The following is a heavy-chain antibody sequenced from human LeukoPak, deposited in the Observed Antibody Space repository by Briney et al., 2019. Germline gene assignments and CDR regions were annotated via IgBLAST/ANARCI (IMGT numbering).Heavy chain of an antibody. D-gene: IGHD6-19*01. CDR2: INHSGRT. Sequence: SETLSLTCAVYGGSFSGYYWSWIRQPPGKGLEWVGEINHSGRTNYNPSLKSRVTISVDTSKNQFSLKLSSVTAADTAVYYCARRPDDRYSSGWRKGHHWFDPWGQGTLVTVSS. CDR3: ARRPDDRYSSGWRKGHHWFDP. V-gene: IGHV4-34*01. CDR1: GGSFSGYY. J-gene: IGHJ5*02.